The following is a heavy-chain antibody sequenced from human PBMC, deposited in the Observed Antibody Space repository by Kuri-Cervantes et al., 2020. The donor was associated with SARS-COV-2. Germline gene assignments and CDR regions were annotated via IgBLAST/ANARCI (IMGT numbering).Heavy chain of an antibody. J-gene: IGHJ5*02. CDR1: GFTVSSNY. D-gene: IGHD4-11*01. V-gene: IGHV3-53*01. CDR2: IYSGGST. Sequence: GESLKISCAASGFTVSSNYMSWVRQAPGKGLEWVSVIYSGGSTYYADSVKGRFTISRDNSKNTLYLQMNSLRAGDTAVYYCARDRSNYKGNNWVAPWGQGTLVTVSS. CDR3: ARDRSNYKGNNWVAP.